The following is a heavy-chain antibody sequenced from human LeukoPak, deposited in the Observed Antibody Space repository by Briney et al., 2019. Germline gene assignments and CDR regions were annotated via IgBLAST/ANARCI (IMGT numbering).Heavy chain of an antibody. Sequence: GGSPRLSCAASGFTFSHYEMNWVRQSPGKGLEWLSYISSGGNNIYYADSVRGRFTISRDNAKNSLYLQMNSLRAEDTAVYYCAISPPRPITMVRGIIAGNYWGQGTLVTVSS. D-gene: IGHD3-10*01. CDR3: AISPPRPITMVRGIIAGNY. V-gene: IGHV3-48*03. CDR1: GFTFSHYE. J-gene: IGHJ4*02. CDR2: ISSGGNNI.